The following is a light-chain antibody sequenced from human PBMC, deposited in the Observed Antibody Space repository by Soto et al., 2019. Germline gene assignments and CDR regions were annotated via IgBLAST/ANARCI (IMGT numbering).Light chain of an antibody. Sequence: QSVLTQPASVSGSPGQSITISCTGTSSDIGGYNYVSWYQQHPGKAPKLMIYDVSNRPSGVSDRFSGSKSGNTASLTISGLQAEDEADYYCTSYTSRSTQVLGGGTKLTVL. J-gene: IGLJ2*01. CDR3: TSYTSRSTQV. V-gene: IGLV2-14*01. CDR1: SSDIGGYNY. CDR2: DVS.